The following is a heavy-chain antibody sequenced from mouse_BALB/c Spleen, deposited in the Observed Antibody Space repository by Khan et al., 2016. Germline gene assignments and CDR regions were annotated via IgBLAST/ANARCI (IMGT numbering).Heavy chain of an antibody. CDR3: NALRDSSGYVDY. V-gene: IGHV14-4*02. D-gene: IGHD3-2*01. CDR1: GFNIKDYY. CDR2: IDPENGDT. Sequence: VQLKQSGAELVRSGASVKLSCTASGFNIKDYYMHWVKQRPEQGLEWIGWIDPENGDTEYAPKFQGKATMTADTSSNTAYLQLSSLTSEDTAVYYGNALRDSSGYVDYWGQGTTLTVSS. J-gene: IGHJ2*01.